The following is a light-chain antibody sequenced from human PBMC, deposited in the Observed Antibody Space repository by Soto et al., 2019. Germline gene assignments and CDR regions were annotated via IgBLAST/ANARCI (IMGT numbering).Light chain of an antibody. CDR1: QSVNSN. V-gene: IGKV3D-15*01. CDR3: QQYASWPLT. CDR2: GAS. Sequence: ETVMTQSPATLSGSPGERATLSCMARQSVNSNLAWYQQESGQPPRLLVFGASTRATGVPARFSGSGSGTEFTRTTSGLQSEDFAVYFCQQYASWPLTFGGGTKVEI. J-gene: IGKJ4*01.